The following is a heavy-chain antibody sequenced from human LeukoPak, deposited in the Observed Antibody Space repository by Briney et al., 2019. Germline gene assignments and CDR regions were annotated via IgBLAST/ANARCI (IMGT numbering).Heavy chain of an antibody. CDR3: ATEFLGAVAETGDY. V-gene: IGHV3-48*03. D-gene: IGHD6-19*01. J-gene: IGHJ4*02. CDR1: GFTFSSYE. Sequence: GGSLRLSCAASGFTFSSYEMNWVRQAPGKGLEWVSYISVDGSSIYYTDSVKGRFTISRDNAQNSLSLQMNSLRAEDTAVYYCATEFLGAVAETGDYWGQGALVTVSS. CDR2: ISVDGSSI.